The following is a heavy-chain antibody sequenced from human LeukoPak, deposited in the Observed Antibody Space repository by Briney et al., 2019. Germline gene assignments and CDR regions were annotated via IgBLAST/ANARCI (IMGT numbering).Heavy chain of an antibody. CDR2: ISAYNGNT. J-gene: IGHJ5*02. Sequence: ASVKVSCKASGYTSTSYGISWVRQAPGQGLEWMGWISAYNGNTNYAQKLQGRVTMTTDTSTSTAYMELRSLRSDDTAVYYCAGTVTTVTPFDPWGQGTLVTVSS. CDR1: GYTSTSYG. CDR3: AGTVTTVTPFDP. D-gene: IGHD4-17*01. V-gene: IGHV1-18*01.